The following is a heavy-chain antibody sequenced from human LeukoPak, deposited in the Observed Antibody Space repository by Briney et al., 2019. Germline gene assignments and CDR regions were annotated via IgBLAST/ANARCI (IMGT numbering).Heavy chain of an antibody. V-gene: IGHV3-21*01. CDR1: GFTFNNFY. Sequence: PGGSLRLSCAASGFTFNNFYMNGVRQAPGKWLQWVSSISSSGSYIYYADSVKGRFTISRDNAKNSLYLQMSSLGVEDTAVYYCAGSKYCSGACWYAFDYWGQGTLVTVSS. D-gene: IGHD2-15*01. CDR2: ISSSGSYI. CDR3: AGSKYCSGACWYAFDY. J-gene: IGHJ4*02.